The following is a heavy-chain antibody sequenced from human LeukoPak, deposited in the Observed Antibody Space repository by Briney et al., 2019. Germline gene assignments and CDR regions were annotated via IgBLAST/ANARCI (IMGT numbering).Heavy chain of an antibody. CDR1: GYTFNTYG. J-gene: IGHJ4*02. Sequence: GASVKVSCKASGYTFNTYGISWVRQAPGQGLEWMGCISGHSGKRTFAQNFQDRLSMTTDASTTTAYMELSSLTSDDTAVYYCARWGTVTSFFVYWGQGIPVTVSS. V-gene: IGHV1-18*01. CDR3: ARWGTVTSFFVY. CDR2: ISGHSGKR. D-gene: IGHD4-17*01.